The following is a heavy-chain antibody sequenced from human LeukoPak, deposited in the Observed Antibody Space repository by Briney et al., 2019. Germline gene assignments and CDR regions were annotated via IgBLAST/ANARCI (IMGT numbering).Heavy chain of an antibody. Sequence: NASQTLSLTCTVSGGSISSGSYYWSWIRQPAGKGLEWIGRIYTSGSTNYNPSLKSRVTISVDTSKNQFSLKLSSVTAADTAVYYCARLVATHNWFDPWGQGTLVTVSS. CDR3: ARLVATHNWFDP. D-gene: IGHD5-12*01. CDR2: IYTSGST. J-gene: IGHJ5*02. V-gene: IGHV4-61*02. CDR1: GGSISSGSYY.